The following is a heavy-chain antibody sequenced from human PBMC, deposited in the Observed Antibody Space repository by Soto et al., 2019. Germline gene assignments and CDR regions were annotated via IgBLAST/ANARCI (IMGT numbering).Heavy chain of an antibody. CDR3: AHFLNYGDWTRWFDP. Sequence: QITLKESGPTLVKPTQTLTLTCTFSGFSLSTSGVGVGWIRQPPGKALEWLALIYWNDDKRYSPSLKSRLTITKDTSKNQVVLTMTNMDTVDTATYSCAHFLNYGDWTRWFDPWGQGTLVTVSS. CDR1: GFSLSTSGVG. J-gene: IGHJ5*02. CDR2: IYWNDDK. V-gene: IGHV2-5*01. D-gene: IGHD4-17*01.